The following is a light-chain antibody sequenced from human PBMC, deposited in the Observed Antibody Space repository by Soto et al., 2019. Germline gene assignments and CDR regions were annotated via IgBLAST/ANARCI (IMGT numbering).Light chain of an antibody. Sequence: EIVMTQSPATLSLSPGERAALSCRASQSINSELAWYQQKPGQPPRLLIYGASTRATGVPARFTGSESGSEFTLTISRLQSEDFAVYYCQQCHNWPLTFGQGTRVEI. V-gene: IGKV3-15*01. J-gene: IGKJ2*01. CDR1: QSINSE. CDR3: QQCHNWPLT. CDR2: GAS.